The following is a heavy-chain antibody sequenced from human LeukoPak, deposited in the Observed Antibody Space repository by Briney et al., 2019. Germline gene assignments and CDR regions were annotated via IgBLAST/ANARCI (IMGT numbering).Heavy chain of an antibody. CDR3: ARDEHSGSYFVAFDI. V-gene: IGHV1-18*04. CDR2: ISAYNGNT. D-gene: IGHD1-26*01. Sequence: ASVKVSCKASGYTFTGYYMHWVRQAPGQGLEWMGWISAYNGNTNYAQKLQGRVTMTTDTSTSTAYMELRSLRFDDTAVYYCARDEHSGSYFVAFDIWGQGTMVTVSS. J-gene: IGHJ3*02. CDR1: GYTFTGYY.